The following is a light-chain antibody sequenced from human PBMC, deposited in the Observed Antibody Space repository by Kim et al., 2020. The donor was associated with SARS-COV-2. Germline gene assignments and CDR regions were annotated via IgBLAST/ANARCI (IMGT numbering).Light chain of an antibody. J-gene: IGLJ3*02. CDR2: DVT. CDR1: SSDVGGYDS. CDR3: SSYTTSATLV. Sequence: QSALTQPASVSGSPGQSITISCTGTSSDVGGYDSVSWYQHRPGKAPQLMIYDVTKRPSGVSNRFSGSKSGNTASLTISGLLAEDETTYYCSSYTTSATLVFGAGTQLTVL. V-gene: IGLV2-14*03.